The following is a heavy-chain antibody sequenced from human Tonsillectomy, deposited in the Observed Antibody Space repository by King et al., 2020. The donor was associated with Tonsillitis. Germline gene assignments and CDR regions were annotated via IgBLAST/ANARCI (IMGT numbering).Heavy chain of an antibody. CDR3: ARLEGVAGTGAPTWFDP. CDR2: INAGSGYT. Sequence: VQLVQSGAEVKKPGASVKVSCKASGYPFISYAIHWVRQAPGQGLEWMGWINAGSGYTKYSQKFQGRVTINRDTSASTVYMELSSLRSEDTAVFYCARLEGVAGTGAPTWFDPWGQGTLVTVSS. CDR1: GYPFISYA. V-gene: IGHV1-3*01. J-gene: IGHJ5*02. D-gene: IGHD6-19*01.